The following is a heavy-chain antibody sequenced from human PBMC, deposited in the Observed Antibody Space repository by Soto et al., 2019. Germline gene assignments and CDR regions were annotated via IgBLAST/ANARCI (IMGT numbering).Heavy chain of an antibody. CDR3: TSRPSGMTYHAVFDF. J-gene: IGHJ4*02. V-gene: IGHV3-7*03. CDR2: IKPDGSET. D-gene: IGHD2-21*02. CDR1: GLTFSGHW. Sequence: VQLVQSGGTLVQPGGSLRLSCAASGLTFSGHWMTWVRQTPGEGLQWVAAIKPDGSETFYVDSVKGRFTISRDNASNSLFLQMDSLRAEDTAVYYCTSRPSGMTYHAVFDFWGQGTLVTVSS.